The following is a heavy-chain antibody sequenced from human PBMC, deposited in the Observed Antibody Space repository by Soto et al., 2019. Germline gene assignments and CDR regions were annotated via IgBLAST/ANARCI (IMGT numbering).Heavy chain of an antibody. D-gene: IGHD3-10*01. CDR3: ARQMNRGVIFDY. CDR2: IIPIFGTT. CDR1: GGIFSDYA. V-gene: IGHV1-69*01. Sequence: QVQLVQSGAEVRRPGSSVKVSCKTSGGIFSDYALSWVRKAPEQGLEWMGRIIPIFGTTIYAQKFQGRVTITGDEPTSTAFMELRSLRSEDTAFYYCARQMNRGVIFDYWDQGTLVTVSS. J-gene: IGHJ4*02.